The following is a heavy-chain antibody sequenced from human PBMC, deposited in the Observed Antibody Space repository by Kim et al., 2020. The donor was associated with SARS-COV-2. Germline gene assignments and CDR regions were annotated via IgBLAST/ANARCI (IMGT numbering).Heavy chain of an antibody. CDR2: INPSGGST. J-gene: IGHJ4*02. CDR1: GYTFTSYY. CDR3: ARDRGSFVVVVTAPEGFDY. D-gene: IGHD2-21*02. Sequence: ASVKVSCKASGYTFTSYYMHWVRQAPGQGLEWMGIINPSGGSTSYAQKFQGRVTMTRDTSTSTVYMELSSLRSEDTAVYYCARDRGSFVVVVTAPEGFDYWGQGTLVTVSS. V-gene: IGHV1-46*01.